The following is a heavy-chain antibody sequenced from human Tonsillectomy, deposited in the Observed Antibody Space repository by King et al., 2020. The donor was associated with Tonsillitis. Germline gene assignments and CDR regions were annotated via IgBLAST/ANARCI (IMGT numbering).Heavy chain of an antibody. Sequence: QLQESGPGLVKPSETLSLTCTVSGGSVSSGSYYWSWIRQPPGKGLEWIGYIYYSGSTNYNPSLKSRVTISVDTSKNQFSLKLSSVTAADTAVYYCARVDTIFGVRSDYWGQGTLVTVSS. CDR1: GGSVSSGSYY. CDR2: IYYSGST. V-gene: IGHV4-61*01. D-gene: IGHD3-3*01. J-gene: IGHJ4*02. CDR3: ARVDTIFGVRSDY.